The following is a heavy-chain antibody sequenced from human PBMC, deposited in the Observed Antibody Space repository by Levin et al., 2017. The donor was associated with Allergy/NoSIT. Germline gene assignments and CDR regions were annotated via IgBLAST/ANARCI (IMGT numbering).Heavy chain of an antibody. CDR2: ISWNSGSI. Sequence: GGSLRLSCAASGFTFDDYAMHWVRQAPGKGLEWVSGISWNSGSIGYADSVKGRFTISRDNAKNSLYLQMNSLRAEDTALYYCAKARITIFGVVHFDYWGQGTLVTVSS. CDR3: AKARITIFGVVHFDY. V-gene: IGHV3-9*01. J-gene: IGHJ4*02. CDR1: GFTFDDYA. D-gene: IGHD3-3*01.